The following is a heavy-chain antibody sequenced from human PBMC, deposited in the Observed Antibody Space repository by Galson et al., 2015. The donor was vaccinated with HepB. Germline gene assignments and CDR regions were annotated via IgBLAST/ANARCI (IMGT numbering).Heavy chain of an antibody. V-gene: IGHV3-30*04. J-gene: IGHJ4*02. D-gene: IGHD3-3*02. CDR3: AKVSREVSHDY. CDR1: GFTFRTYA. CDR2: IAYDGNNQ. Sequence: SLRLSCAASGFTFRTYAMHWVRQAPGKGLEWVAVIAYDGNNQYYADSVKGRFTISRDNSKNTLYLQMNSLRAEDTAVYYCAKVSREVSHDYWGQGTLVTVSP.